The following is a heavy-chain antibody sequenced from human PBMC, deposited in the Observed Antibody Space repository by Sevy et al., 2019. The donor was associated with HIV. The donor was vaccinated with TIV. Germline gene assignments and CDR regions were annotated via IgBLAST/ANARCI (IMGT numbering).Heavy chain of an antibody. CDR2: IRHGGYT. CDR1: GASISNTAYY. Sequence: SETLSLTCIVSGASISNTAYYWGWIRQSPGKGLEWIASIRHGGYTFYNPSLKSRVTISVDTSKNQFSLKLTSVSAADTSIYYCVGPKLTYTNGWDYFDYWGQGTVVTVSS. V-gene: IGHV4-39*01. CDR3: VGPKLTYTNGWDYFDY. J-gene: IGHJ4*02. D-gene: IGHD2-8*01.